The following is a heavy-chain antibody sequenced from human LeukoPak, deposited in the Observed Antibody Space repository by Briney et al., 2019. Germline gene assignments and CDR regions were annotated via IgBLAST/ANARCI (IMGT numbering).Heavy chain of an antibody. J-gene: IGHJ6*02. V-gene: IGHV1-69*02. Sequence: ASVKVSCKASGGTFISYTISWVRQAPGQGREWMGRIIPILGIANYAQKFQGRVTITADKSTSTAYMELSSLRSEDTAVYYCARSPTTLRYYGMDVWGQGTTVTVSS. D-gene: IGHD1-1*01. CDR1: GGTFISYT. CDR3: ARSPTTLRYYGMDV. CDR2: IIPILGIA.